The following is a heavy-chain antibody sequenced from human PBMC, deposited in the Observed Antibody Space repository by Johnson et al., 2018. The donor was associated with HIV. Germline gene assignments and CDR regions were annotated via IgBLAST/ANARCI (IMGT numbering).Heavy chain of an antibody. Sequence: QVQLVESGGGVVQPGRSLRLSCAASGFTFSSYAMYWVRQAPGKGLEWVAVISYDGSKKYYADSVKGRFTISRDNSENTLYLQMNSLRAEDTAVYYCAKDEGKGVRDLEGYAFDIWGQGTMVTVSS. V-gene: IGHV3-30*04. D-gene: IGHD3-16*01. CDR1: GFTFSSYA. CDR3: AKDEGKGVRDLEGYAFDI. CDR2: ISYDGSKK. J-gene: IGHJ3*02.